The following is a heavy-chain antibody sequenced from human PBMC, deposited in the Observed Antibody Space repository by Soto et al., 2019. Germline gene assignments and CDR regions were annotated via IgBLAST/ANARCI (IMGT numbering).Heavy chain of an antibody. CDR1: GGPFNGYF. V-gene: IGHV4-34*01. J-gene: IGHJ4*02. Sequence: SETLSLTCAVYGGPFNGYFWSWIRQPPGKGLEWIGEINHSGSTTYNPSLKSRVTISIDTSRNQFSLRLTYVTAADTAVYYCARGGIAARILDYWGLGTLGTVS. D-gene: IGHD6-6*01. CDR3: ARGGIAARILDY. CDR2: INHSGST.